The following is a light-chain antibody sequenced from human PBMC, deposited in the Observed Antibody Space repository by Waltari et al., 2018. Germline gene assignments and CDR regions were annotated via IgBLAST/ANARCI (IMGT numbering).Light chain of an antibody. J-gene: IGKJ1*01. V-gene: IGKV3D-15*01. CDR2: RAS. CDR1: QSVGTN. Sequence: EIVLTQSPATLSVSPGDRVTLSCRASQSVGTNLAWYQHSPGRAPRLLVYRASTRASYIPARFSASGYGTEFTLSISTLQSEDSAVFYCQQYNDWPRTFGQGTKVEIK. CDR3: QQYNDWPRT.